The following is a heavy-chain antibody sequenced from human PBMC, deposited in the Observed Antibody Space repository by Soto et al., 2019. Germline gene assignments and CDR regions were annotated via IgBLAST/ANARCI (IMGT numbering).Heavy chain of an antibody. J-gene: IGHJ4*02. Sequence: PGGSLRLSCAASGFTFSNYNMNWVRQAPGKGLEWVSSISSSSTYIYYADSVKGRFTISRDNAKNSLYLQMNSLRAEDTAVYYCARVGEYQLLYSGPLDYWGQGTLVTVT. CDR3: ARVGEYQLLYSGPLDY. CDR2: ISSSSTYI. CDR1: GFTFSNYN. V-gene: IGHV3-21*01. D-gene: IGHD2-2*02.